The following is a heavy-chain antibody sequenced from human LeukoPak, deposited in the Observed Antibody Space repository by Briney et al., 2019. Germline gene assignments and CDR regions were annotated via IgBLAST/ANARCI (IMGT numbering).Heavy chain of an antibody. CDR2: IIPIFGTA. J-gene: IGHJ4*02. CDR3: ARVSGLGGPDYAGLNY. Sequence: SVKVSCKASGGTFSSYAISWVRQAPGQGLEWMGGIIPIFGTANYAQKFQGRVTITADESTSTAYMELSSLRSEDTAVYYCARVSGLGGPDYAGLNYWGQGTLVTVSS. CDR1: GGTFSSYA. V-gene: IGHV1-69*01. D-gene: IGHD4-17*01.